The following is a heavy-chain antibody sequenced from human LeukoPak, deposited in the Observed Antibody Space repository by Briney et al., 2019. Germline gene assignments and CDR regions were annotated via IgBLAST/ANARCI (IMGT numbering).Heavy chain of an antibody. CDR1: GGTFSSYA. Sequence: ASVKVSCKASGGTFSSYAISWVRQAPGQGLEWMGRIIPILGIANYAQKFQGRVTITADKSTSTAYMELSSLRSEDTAVYYCARDGRGIAAAGTGAAFDYWGQGILVTVSS. CDR3: ARDGRGIAAAGTGAAFDY. V-gene: IGHV1-69*04. CDR2: IIPILGIA. J-gene: IGHJ4*02. D-gene: IGHD6-13*01.